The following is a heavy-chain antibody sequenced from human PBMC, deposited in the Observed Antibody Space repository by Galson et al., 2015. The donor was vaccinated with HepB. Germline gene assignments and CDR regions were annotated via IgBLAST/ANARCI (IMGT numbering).Heavy chain of an antibody. Sequence: SLRLSCAASGFTFTNHAMSWVRQAPGKGLEWVSSISGGGAIADYADSVKGRFTISRDDSRITLSLQMSSLRVEDTAVYYCARSASGYYVFDFWGQGTLVTVSS. CDR2: ISGGGAIA. D-gene: IGHD5-12*01. J-gene: IGHJ4*02. CDR3: ARSASGYYVFDF. V-gene: IGHV3-23*01. CDR1: GFTFTNHA.